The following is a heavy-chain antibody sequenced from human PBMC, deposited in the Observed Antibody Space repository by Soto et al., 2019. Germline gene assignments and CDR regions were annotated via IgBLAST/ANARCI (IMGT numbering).Heavy chain of an antibody. V-gene: IGHV1-18*04. CDR1: GYTFTSYG. Sequence: ASVKVSCKASGYTFTSYGISWVRQAPGQGLEWMGWISAYNGNTNYAQKLQGRVTMTTDTSTSTAYTELRSLRSDDTAVYYCARVTDFWSGYPPFDPWGQGTLVTVSS. CDR2: ISAYNGNT. J-gene: IGHJ5*02. D-gene: IGHD3-3*01. CDR3: ARVTDFWSGYPPFDP.